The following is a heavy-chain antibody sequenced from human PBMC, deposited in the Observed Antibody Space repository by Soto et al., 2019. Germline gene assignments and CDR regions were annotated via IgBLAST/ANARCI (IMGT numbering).Heavy chain of an antibody. V-gene: IGHV3-33*01. CDR1: GFTFSSYG. J-gene: IGHJ4*02. D-gene: IGHD3-10*01. Sequence: GGSLRLSCAASGFTFSSYGMHWVRQAPGKGLEWVAVIWYDGSNKYYADSVKGRFTISRDNSKNTLYLQMNSLRAEDTAVYYCARDRYYYGSGSYSHPDYWGQGTLVTVSS. CDR3: ARDRYYYGSGSYSHPDY. CDR2: IWYDGSNK.